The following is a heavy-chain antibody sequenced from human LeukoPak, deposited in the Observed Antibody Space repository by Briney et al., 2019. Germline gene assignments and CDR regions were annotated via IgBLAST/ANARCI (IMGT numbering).Heavy chain of an antibody. Sequence: ASVKVSCKASGYTFTSYGISWVRQAPGQGLEWMGWISAYNGNTNYAQKLQGRVTMTTDTSTSTAYMELSRLRSDDTAVYYCAREKYGSGSYYIDYWGQGTLVTVSS. CDR1: GYTFTSYG. J-gene: IGHJ4*02. D-gene: IGHD3-10*01. CDR2: ISAYNGNT. CDR3: AREKYGSGSYYIDY. V-gene: IGHV1-18*01.